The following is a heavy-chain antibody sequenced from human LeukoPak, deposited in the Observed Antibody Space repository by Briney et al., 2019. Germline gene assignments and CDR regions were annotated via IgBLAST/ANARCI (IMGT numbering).Heavy chain of an antibody. D-gene: IGHD3-22*01. CDR3: AKTEYYYDSSGYYSIDY. V-gene: IGHV3-23*01. J-gene: IGHJ4*02. CDR1: GFTFSSYA. Sequence: GGSLRLSCAASGFTFSSYAMSWARQAPGKGLEWVSAISGSGGSTYYADSVKGRFTISRDNSKNTLYLQMNSLRAEDTAVYYCAKTEYYYDSSGYYSIDYWGQGTLVTVSS. CDR2: ISGSGGST.